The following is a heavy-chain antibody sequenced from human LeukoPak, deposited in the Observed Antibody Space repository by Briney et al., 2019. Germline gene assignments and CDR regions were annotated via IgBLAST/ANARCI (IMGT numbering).Heavy chain of an antibody. CDR2: IIPILGIA. CDR1: GGTFSSYA. D-gene: IGHD3-16*02. J-gene: IGHJ4*02. Sequence: ASVKVSCKASGGTFSSYAISWVRQAPRQGLEWMGRIIPILGIANYAQKFQGRVTITADKSTSTAYMELSSLRSEDTAVYYCARVRDYDYVWGSYRSPYYFDYWGQGTLVTVSS. V-gene: IGHV1-69*04. CDR3: ARVRDYDYVWGSYRSPYYFDY.